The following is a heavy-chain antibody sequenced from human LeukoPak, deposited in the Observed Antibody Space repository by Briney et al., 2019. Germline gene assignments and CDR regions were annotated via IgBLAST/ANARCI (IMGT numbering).Heavy chain of an antibody. CDR1: GYSFTSYW. CDR3: ARHAYCSSTSCYPYY. CDR2: IYPGDSDA. Sequence: GESLKISCQGSGYSFTSYWIGWVRQMPGKGLEWMGIIYPGDSDARYSAYFQGQVTISADKTISTAYLQWSSLKASDTAMYYCARHAYCSSTSCYPYYWGQGTLVTVSS. V-gene: IGHV5-51*01. J-gene: IGHJ4*02. D-gene: IGHD2-2*01.